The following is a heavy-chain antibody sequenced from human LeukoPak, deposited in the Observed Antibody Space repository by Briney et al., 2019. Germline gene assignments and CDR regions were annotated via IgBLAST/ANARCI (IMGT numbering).Heavy chain of an antibody. CDR3: AHRKNYYDSSVFDN. V-gene: IGHV2-5*02. Sequence: SGPTLVNPTQTLTLTCTFSGFSINTRGVGVGWIRQPPGRALEWLALIYWDDDRRYSPSLKSRLTITKDTSKNQVVLTMTNMDPVDTATYFCAHRKNYYDSSVFDNWGRGTLVTVSS. CDR2: IYWDDDR. CDR1: GFSINTRGVG. J-gene: IGHJ4*02. D-gene: IGHD3-22*01.